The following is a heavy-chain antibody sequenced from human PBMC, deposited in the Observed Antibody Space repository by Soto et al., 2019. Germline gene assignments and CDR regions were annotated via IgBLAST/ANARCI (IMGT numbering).Heavy chain of an antibody. CDR2: TSYDGSTK. J-gene: IGHJ4*02. CDR3: AKDSYYYDSSGKLPGY. CDR1: GFTFSSYG. V-gene: IGHV3-30*18. D-gene: IGHD3-22*01. Sequence: GGSLRLSCAAAGFTFSSYGMDWVRQAPGKGLEWVAVTSYDGSTKYYADSVKGRFTISRDNSKNTLYLQMNSLRAEDTAVYYCAKDSYYYDSSGKLPGYWGQGTLVTVSS.